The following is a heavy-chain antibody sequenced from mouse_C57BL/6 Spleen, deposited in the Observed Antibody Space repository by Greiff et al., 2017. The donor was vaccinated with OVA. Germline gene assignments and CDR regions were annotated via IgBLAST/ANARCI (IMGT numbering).Heavy chain of an antibody. D-gene: IGHD4-1*01. V-gene: IGHV1-50*01. Sequence: VQLQQPGAELVKPGASVKLSCKASGYTFTSYWMQWVKQRPGQGLEWIGEIDPSDSYTNYNQKFKGKATLTVDTSSSTAYMQLSSLTSEDSAVYYCARHWDEAWFAYWGQGTLVTVSA. CDR2: IDPSDSYT. J-gene: IGHJ3*01. CDR3: ARHWDEAWFAY. CDR1: GYTFTSYW.